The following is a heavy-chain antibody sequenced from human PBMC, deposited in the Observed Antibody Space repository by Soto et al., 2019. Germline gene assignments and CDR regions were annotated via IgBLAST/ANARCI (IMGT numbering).Heavy chain of an antibody. J-gene: IGHJ6*02. CDR1: GGTFSSYA. V-gene: IGHV1-69*13. CDR2: IIPIFGTA. Sequence: SVKVSCKASGGTFSSYAISWVRQAPGQGLEWMGGIIPIFGTANYAQKFQGRVTITADESTSTAYMELSSLRSEDTAVYYCASRVAAPILSWYGMDVWGQGTTVTVSS. CDR3: ASRVAAPILSWYGMDV. D-gene: IGHD6-6*01.